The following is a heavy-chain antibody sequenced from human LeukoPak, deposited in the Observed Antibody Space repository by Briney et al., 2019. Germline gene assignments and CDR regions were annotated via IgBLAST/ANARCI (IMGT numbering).Heavy chain of an antibody. J-gene: IGHJ6*03. D-gene: IGHD5-12*01. CDR2: ISTSGSII. CDR3: ARDATTQVGYVYMDV. V-gene: IGHV3-48*03. Sequence: GGSLRLTCAASGFTFSDYEMNWVRQAPGKGLEWVSHISTSGSIIHYADSVEGRFTISRDNAKNSLYLQMNSLRAEDTALYYCARDATTQVGYVYMDVWGKGTTVTISS. CDR1: GFTFSDYE.